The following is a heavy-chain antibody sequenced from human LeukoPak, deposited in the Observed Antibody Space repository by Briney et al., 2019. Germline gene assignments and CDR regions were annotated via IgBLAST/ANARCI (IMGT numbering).Heavy chain of an antibody. CDR3: ARETVIIREVVVVFVFDF. D-gene: IGHD3-22*01. Sequence: SETLSLTCTVSGDSLNSDSYFWTWIRQPAGKGLEWIGRIYSSGTTTYNASLKSRVTMSVDTSKNQFSLKLRSVTAADTAVYYCARETVIIREVVVVFVFDFGGLGRLVTVSS. J-gene: IGHJ3*01. V-gene: IGHV4-61*02. CDR1: GDSLNSDSYF. CDR2: IYSSGTT.